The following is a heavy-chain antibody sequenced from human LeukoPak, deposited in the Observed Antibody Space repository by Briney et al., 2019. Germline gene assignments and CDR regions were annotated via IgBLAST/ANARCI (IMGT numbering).Heavy chain of an antibody. CDR1: GFTFSSYG. CDR3: ATGSSYSYFDY. D-gene: IGHD2-2*01. CDR2: ISYDGSNK. Sequence: PGRSLSLSCAASGFTFSSYGMHWVRQAPGKGMEWVALISYDGSNKYYKDSVKGRLTISRDNSKHTIFLQMNSLRAKDPAVYDCATGSSYSYFDYGGEGTLVTLPS. J-gene: IGHJ4*02. V-gene: IGHV3-30*03.